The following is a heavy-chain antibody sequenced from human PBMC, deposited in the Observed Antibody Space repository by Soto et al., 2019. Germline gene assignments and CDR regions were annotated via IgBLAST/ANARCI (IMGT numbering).Heavy chain of an antibody. CDR2: VSYNGQT. V-gene: IGHV4-61*01. Sequence: QVQLQESGPGLVKPSETLSLTCSVAGGSVNSGSHYWTWIRQPPGKTIEWIGHVSYNGQTDLHPSHRGRGTLSRATAKNKITLSLKSVTAADTAVDYCARAQGGRTWSWLDFDNWGQGALVTVSS. CDR1: GGSVNSGSHY. D-gene: IGHD2-15*01. J-gene: IGHJ4*02. CDR3: ARAQGGRTWSWLDFDN.